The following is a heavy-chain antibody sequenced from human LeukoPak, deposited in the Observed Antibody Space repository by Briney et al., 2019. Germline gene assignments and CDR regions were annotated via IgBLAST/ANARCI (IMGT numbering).Heavy chain of an antibody. CDR3: ARQSYDFWSRSMDV. Sequence: PGRSLTLSCAASGFTFSSSAVHWVRQAPGKGLEWIAFISFNGDIKYYADSVTGRFSISRDNSKNMVYLQMNSLRAEDTALYYCARQSYDFWSRSMDVWGQGTMGTVSS. CDR1: GFTFSSSA. D-gene: IGHD3-3*01. J-gene: IGHJ6*02. CDR2: ISFNGDIK. V-gene: IGHV3-30-3*01.